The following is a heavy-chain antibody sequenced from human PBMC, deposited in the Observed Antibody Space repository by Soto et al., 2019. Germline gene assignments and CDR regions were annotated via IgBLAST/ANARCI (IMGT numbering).Heavy chain of an antibody. CDR1: GDSISSDKW. CDR3: ARGARQQQRDY. D-gene: IGHD6-13*01. V-gene: IGHV4-4*02. CDR2: IYHSGST. J-gene: IGHJ4*02. Sequence: QVQLQESGPGLVKPSGTLSLTCAVSGDSISSDKWWSWVRQPPGKGLEWIGEIYHSGSTNYNPSLKSRVIRSGDRSKNQFSLKRSSVTDADTAVYYCARGARQQQRDYWGQGTLVTVSS.